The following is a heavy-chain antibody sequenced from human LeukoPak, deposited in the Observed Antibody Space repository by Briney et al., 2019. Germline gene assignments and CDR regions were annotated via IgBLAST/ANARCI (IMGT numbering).Heavy chain of an antibody. CDR1: GGSISSYY. CDR2: IYYSGST. Sequence: SETLSLTCTVSGGSISSYYWSWIRQPPGKGLEWIGYIYYSGSTNYNPSLKSRVTMSVDTSKARFSLKLSSATAADTAVYYCARYSYGGYYLDYWGQGTLVTVSS. D-gene: IGHD5-18*01. V-gene: IGHV4-59*01. CDR3: ARYSYGGYYLDY. J-gene: IGHJ4*02.